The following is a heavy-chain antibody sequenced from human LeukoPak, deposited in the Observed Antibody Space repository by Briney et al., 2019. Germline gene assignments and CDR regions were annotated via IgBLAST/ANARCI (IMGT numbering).Heavy chain of an antibody. J-gene: IGHJ4*02. V-gene: IGHV3-30*04. CDR2: ISYDGSNK. Sequence: GGSLRLSCAASGFTFSSYAMHWVRQAPGKGLEWVAVISYDGSNKYYADSVKARFTISRDNSENTLYLQMNSLRAEDTAVYYCARDWGLAYYYGSESYGYWGQGTLVTVSS. D-gene: IGHD3-10*01. CDR3: ARDWGLAYYYGSESYGY. CDR1: GFTFSSYA.